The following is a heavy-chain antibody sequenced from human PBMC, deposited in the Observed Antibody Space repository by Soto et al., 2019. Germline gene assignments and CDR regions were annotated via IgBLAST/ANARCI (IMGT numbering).Heavy chain of an antibody. Sequence: QLQLQESGPGLVKPSETLSLTCTVSGDSISSRDYYWGWIRQPPGKGLEWIGTIYYSGYTYYNPSLKSRVTMSVDTSKNQFSLALSSLTAADTAVYYCARHIYSGWHDYFDYWGQGILVTVSS. J-gene: IGHJ4*02. CDR1: GDSISSRDYY. D-gene: IGHD6-19*01. V-gene: IGHV4-39*01. CDR2: IYYSGYT. CDR3: ARHIYSGWHDYFDY.